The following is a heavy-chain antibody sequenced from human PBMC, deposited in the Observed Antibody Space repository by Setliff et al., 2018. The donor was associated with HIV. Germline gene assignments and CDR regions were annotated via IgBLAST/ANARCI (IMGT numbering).Heavy chain of an antibody. CDR3: ASKGGSGNYPDSDAFDI. CDR2: INPRGDIT. J-gene: IGHJ3*02. CDR1: GNTFSSHY. V-gene: IGHV1-46*01. Sequence: GASVKVSCKASGNTFSSHYMHWVRQAPGKGLEWMGLINPRGDITSYAEKFQGRVTMARDTSTSTVYMELRSLRSEDTAIYYCASKGGSGNYPDSDAFDIWGQGTLVTVSS. D-gene: IGHD3-10*01.